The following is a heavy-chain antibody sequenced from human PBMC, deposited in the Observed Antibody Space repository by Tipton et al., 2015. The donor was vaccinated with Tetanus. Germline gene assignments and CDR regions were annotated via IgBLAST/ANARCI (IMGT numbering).Heavy chain of an antibody. CDR3: AKRLSNVRMTRGAFDI. V-gene: IGHV3-23*01. J-gene: IGHJ3*02. CDR2: VDYSGAST. Sequence: GSLRLSCTTSGFTFSNYGMSWVRQAPGKGLEWVSDVDYSGASTFYADSVKGRFTISKDNSKSTLYLQVNSLRAEDTAVYYCAKRLSNVRMTRGAFDIWGQGTMVTVSS. CDR1: GFTFSNYG. D-gene: IGHD2/OR15-2a*01.